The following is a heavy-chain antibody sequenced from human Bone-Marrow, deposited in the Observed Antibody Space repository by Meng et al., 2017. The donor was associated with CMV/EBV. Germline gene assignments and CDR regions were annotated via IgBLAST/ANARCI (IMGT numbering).Heavy chain of an antibody. CDR2: IKSESDGGLI. CDR3: ATDVVPVTTGQRDF. CDR1: GFSFKKAW. J-gene: IGHJ4*02. Sequence: GGSLRLSCAASGFSFKKAWMRWVRQAPGKGLEWIGRIKSESDGGLIDYAAPMKGRFTISRDDLKDTLYLQINSLGNEDTGMYYCATDVVPVTTGQRDFWGQGTLVTVSS. D-gene: IGHD4-17*01. V-gene: IGHV3-15*01.